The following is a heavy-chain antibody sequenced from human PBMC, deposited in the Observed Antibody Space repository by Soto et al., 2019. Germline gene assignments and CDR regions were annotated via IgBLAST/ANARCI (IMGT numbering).Heavy chain of an antibody. CDR3: AGHSSGVPGYYNGMDV. CDR1: GGTFSSYA. V-gene: IGHV1-69*12. CDR2: IIPIFGTA. J-gene: IGHJ6*02. D-gene: IGHD3-22*01. Sequence: QVQLVQSGAEVKKPGSSVKVSCKASGGTFSSYAISWVRQAPGQGLEWMGGIIPIFGTADYAQKFQGRVTITADETTSAAYMELSSLRSEDTAVYYCAGHSSGVPGYYNGMDVWGQGTTVTVSS.